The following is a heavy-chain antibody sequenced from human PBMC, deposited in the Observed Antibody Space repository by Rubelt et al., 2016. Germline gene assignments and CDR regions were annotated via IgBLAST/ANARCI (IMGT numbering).Heavy chain of an antibody. CDR1: GFTFSEYW. D-gene: IGHD3-16*01. CDR3: ARFWGGGPEY. J-gene: IGHJ4*02. CDR2: IKLDGSEK. V-gene: IGHV3-7*01. Sequence: EVQLVESGGGLVQPGGSLRLSCAASGFTFSEYWMTWVRQAPGKGLEWVANIKLDGSEKYYVDSAKGRFTVSREKAKNSLYLQMKSLGVEETAVYYWARFWGGGPEYWGQGTLVTVSS.